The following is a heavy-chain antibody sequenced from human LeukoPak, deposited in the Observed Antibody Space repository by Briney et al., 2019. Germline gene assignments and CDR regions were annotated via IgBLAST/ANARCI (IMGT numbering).Heavy chain of an antibody. Sequence: SGGSLRLSCAASGFTFSSYWMHWVRQAPGKGLVWVSRINSDGSSTSYADSVKGRFTISRDNAKNTLYLQMNSLRAEDTAVYYCASGLAGYYDSSPDDYWGQGTLVTVSS. J-gene: IGHJ4*02. CDR1: GFTFSSYW. CDR3: ASGLAGYYDSSPDDY. D-gene: IGHD3-22*01. CDR2: INSDGSST. V-gene: IGHV3-74*01.